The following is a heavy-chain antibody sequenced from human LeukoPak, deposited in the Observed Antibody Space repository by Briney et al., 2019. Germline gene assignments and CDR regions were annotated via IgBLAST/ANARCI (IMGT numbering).Heavy chain of an antibody. J-gene: IGHJ6*03. V-gene: IGHV3-74*01. D-gene: IGHD3-10*01. CDR1: GFAFSSYW. CDR3: ARDATMVPLYYYYYMDV. CDR2: INTDGINT. Sequence: GGSLRLSCAASGFAFSSYWMHWVRQAPGKGLVWVSRINTDGINTAYADSVKGRFTISRDNAKNSLYLQMNSLRAEDTAVYYCARDATMVPLYYYYYMDVWGKGTTVTVSS.